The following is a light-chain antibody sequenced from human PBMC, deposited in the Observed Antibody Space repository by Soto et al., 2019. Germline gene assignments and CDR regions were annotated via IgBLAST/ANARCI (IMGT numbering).Light chain of an antibody. J-gene: IGKJ1*01. Sequence: DIQLTKSPSTLSASVRAIVTITGRASQSMSNWLAWYQQKPGKAPKILIYKASSLESGVPSRFSGSGSGTEFNLTIISLQPADSATYYCQQYNGYRWTFGQGTKVDIK. V-gene: IGKV1-5*03. CDR2: KAS. CDR1: QSMSNW. CDR3: QQYNGYRWT.